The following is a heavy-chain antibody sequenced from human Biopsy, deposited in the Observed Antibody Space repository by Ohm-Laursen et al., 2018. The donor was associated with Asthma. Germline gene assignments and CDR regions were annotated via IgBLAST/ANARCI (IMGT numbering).Heavy chain of an antibody. CDR3: ARFKRGYSYGYAGVCDY. V-gene: IGHV3-48*02. D-gene: IGHD5-18*01. CDR1: GFTFSSYS. J-gene: IGHJ4*02. Sequence: GSLRLSCSASGFTFSSYSMNWVRQAPGKGLEWVSYISSSSSTIYYADSVKGRFTISRDNAKNSLYLQMNSLRDEDTAVYYCARFKRGYSYGYAGVCDYWGQGTLVTVSS. CDR2: ISSSSSTI.